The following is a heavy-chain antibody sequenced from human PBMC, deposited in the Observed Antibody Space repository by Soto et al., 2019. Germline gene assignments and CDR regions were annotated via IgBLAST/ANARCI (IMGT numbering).Heavy chain of an antibody. CDR2: ISPMFHKA. D-gene: IGHD3-10*02. CDR3: AREVDVHTPVFGA. V-gene: IGHV1-69*01. Sequence: QLQLVQSGTEVKKPGSSVTVSCKASGGTFGNYAINWLRQAPVQGLQWMGDISPMFHKANYEQTSQGRVSITADESTNTVYMELSSLMSEDTALYYCAREVDVHTPVFGAWGQVTLVTVSS. CDR1: GGTFGNYA. J-gene: IGHJ5*02.